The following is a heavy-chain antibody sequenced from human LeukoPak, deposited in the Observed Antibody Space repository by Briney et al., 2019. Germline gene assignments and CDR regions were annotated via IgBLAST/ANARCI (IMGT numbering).Heavy chain of an antibody. D-gene: IGHD3-9*01. CDR1: GFTFSSYA. CDR2: ISGSGGTT. V-gene: IGHV3-23*01. J-gene: IGHJ5*02. Sequence: GGSLRLSCAASGFTFSSYAMSWVRQAPGTGLEWVSLISGSGGTTYYADSVKGRFTISRDNSKNTLYLQLDSLRAEDTAIYYCAKGDDILIFDPWGQGTLVTVSS. CDR3: AKGDDILIFDP.